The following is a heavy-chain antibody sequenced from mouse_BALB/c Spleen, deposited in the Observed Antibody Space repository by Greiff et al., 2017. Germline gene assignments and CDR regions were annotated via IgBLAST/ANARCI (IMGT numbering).Heavy chain of an antibody. D-gene: IGHD4-1*01. CDR2: ISYDGSN. J-gene: IGHJ2*01. V-gene: IGHV3-6*02. CDR1: GYSITSGYY. Sequence: DVQLQESGPGLVKPSQSLSLTCSVTGYSITSGYYWNWIRQFPGNKLEWMGYISYDGSNNYNPSLKNRISITRDTSKNQFFLKLNSVTTEDTATYYCARGGWDLDYWGQGTTLTVSS. CDR3: ARGGWDLDY.